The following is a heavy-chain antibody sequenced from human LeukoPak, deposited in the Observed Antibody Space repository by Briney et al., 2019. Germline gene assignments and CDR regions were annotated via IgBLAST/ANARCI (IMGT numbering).Heavy chain of an antibody. J-gene: IGHJ5*02. CDR1: GGSISSYY. D-gene: IGHD3-22*01. V-gene: IGHV4-59*01. CDR2: IYYSGST. Sequence: SETLSLTCTVSGGSISSYYWSWIRQPPGKGLEWIGYIYYSGSTNYNPSLKSRVTISVDTSKNQFSLKLSSVTAADTAVYYCARAVKYYYDSSGYPKWFDPWGQGTLVTASS. CDR3: ARAVKYYYDSSGYPKWFDP.